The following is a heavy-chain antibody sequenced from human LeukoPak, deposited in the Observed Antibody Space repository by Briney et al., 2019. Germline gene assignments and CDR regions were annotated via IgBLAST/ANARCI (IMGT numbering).Heavy chain of an antibody. CDR2: ISSSSCYI. J-gene: IGHJ3*02. CDR3: ARASSSTSWGVSDAFDI. CDR1: GFTFSSYS. D-gene: IGHD2-2*01. Sequence: GGSLRLSRAASGFTFSSYSMNWVRQAPGKGLEWVSFISSSSCYIYYADSVKGRFTISRDNAKNSLYLQMNSLRAEDTAVYYCARASSSTSWGVSDAFDIWGQGTMVTVSS. V-gene: IGHV3-21*01.